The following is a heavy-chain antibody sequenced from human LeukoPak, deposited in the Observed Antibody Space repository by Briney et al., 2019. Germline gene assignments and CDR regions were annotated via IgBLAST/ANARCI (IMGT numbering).Heavy chain of an antibody. CDR1: GFTVSSNY. D-gene: IGHD3-10*01. CDR3: AKDEDTMLRGSFDY. V-gene: IGHV3-53*01. Sequence: GGSLRLSCAASGFTVSSNYMSWVRQAPGKGLEWVSVIYSGGSTYYADSVKGRFTISRDHSKNTLYLQMNNLRAEDTAVYYCAKDEDTMLRGSFDYWGQGTLVTVSS. J-gene: IGHJ4*02. CDR2: IYSGGST.